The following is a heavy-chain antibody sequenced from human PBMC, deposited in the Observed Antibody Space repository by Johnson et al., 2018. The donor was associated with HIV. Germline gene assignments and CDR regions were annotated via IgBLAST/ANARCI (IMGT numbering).Heavy chain of an antibody. V-gene: IGHV3-49*04. CDR2: IRSKSDGGTT. CDR3: AREPEGWAFDI. CDR1: GFTFGDYA. J-gene: IGHJ3*02. Sequence: EVQLVESGGGVVQPGRSLRLSCAASGFTFGDYAMSWVRQAPGKGLEWVGFIRSKSDGGTTDYAAPVKGRFSISRDESQNTVYLEMNSLKTEDTAVYYCAREPEGWAFDIWGQGTMVTVSS. D-gene: IGHD1-26*01.